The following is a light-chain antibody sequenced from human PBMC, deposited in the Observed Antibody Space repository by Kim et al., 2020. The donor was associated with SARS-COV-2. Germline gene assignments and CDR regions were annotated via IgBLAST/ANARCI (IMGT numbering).Light chain of an antibody. CDR2: WAS. V-gene: IGKV4-1*01. CDR1: QSVLYSSNNKNY. CDR3: QQYYTNPWT. Sequence: DIVMTQSPDSLAVSLGERATINCKSSQSVLYSSNNKNYLAWYQHQPGQPPKLLIYWASTRESGVPDRFSGSGSGTDFTLTISSLQAEDVALYYCQQYYTNPWTFGQGTKVDIK. J-gene: IGKJ1*01.